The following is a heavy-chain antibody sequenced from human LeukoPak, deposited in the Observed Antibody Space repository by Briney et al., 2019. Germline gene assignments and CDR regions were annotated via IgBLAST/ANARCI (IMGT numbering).Heavy chain of an antibody. J-gene: IGHJ4*02. CDR3: ARGLGYGSGRFDLDY. V-gene: IGHV3-21*04. Sequence: PGGSLRLSCAASGFTFSTYGMSWVRQAPGKGLEWLSSISSSSAYIYSADSLKGRFTISRDNAKNSLYLQMNSLRAEDTALYHCARGLGYGSGRFDLDYWGQGTLVTVSS. CDR2: ISSSSAYI. CDR1: GFTFSTYG. D-gene: IGHD6-19*01.